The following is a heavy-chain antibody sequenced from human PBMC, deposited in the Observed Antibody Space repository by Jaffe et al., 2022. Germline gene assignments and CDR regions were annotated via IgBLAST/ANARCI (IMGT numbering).Heavy chain of an antibody. CDR2: IYYSGST. CDR3: ARTVNYGDYTASHFDY. V-gene: IGHV4-61*01. CDR1: GGSVSSGSYY. J-gene: IGHJ4*02. D-gene: IGHD4-17*01. Sequence: QVQLQESGPGLVKPSETLSLTCTVSGGSVSSGSYYWSWIRQPPGKGLEWIGYIYYSGSTNYNPSLKSRVTISVDTSKNQFSLKLSSVTAADTAVYYCARTVNYGDYTASHFDYWGQGTLVTVSS.